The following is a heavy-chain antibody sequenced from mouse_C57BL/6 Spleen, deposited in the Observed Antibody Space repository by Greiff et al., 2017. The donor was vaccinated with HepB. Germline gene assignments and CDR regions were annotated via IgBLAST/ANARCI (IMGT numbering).Heavy chain of an antibody. CDR1: GFTFSDYG. CDR3: ARPGNDYDWFAY. V-gene: IGHV5-17*01. D-gene: IGHD2-4*01. Sequence: EVMLVESGGGLVKPGGSLKLSCAASGFTFSDYGMHWVRQAPEKGLEWVAYISSGSSTIYYADTVKGRFTISRDNAKNTLFLQMTSLRSEDTAMYYCARPGNDYDWFAYWGQGTLVTVSA. J-gene: IGHJ3*01. CDR2: ISSGSSTI.